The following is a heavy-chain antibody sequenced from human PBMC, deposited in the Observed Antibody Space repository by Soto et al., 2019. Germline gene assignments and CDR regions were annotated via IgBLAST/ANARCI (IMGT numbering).Heavy chain of an antibody. Sequence: EVQLVESGGGLVQPGGSLRLSCAASGFIFSGHWMGWVRQAPGKGLEWVANINKDGSEVQDVDSVKGRFFASRDNAKNSLYLQMSSLRAEDTAVYFCKRHGFFTFDYWGQGSLVTVSS. CDR3: KRHGFFTFDY. CDR2: INKDGSEV. CDR1: GFIFSGHW. D-gene: IGHD4-17*01. J-gene: IGHJ4*02. V-gene: IGHV3-7*01.